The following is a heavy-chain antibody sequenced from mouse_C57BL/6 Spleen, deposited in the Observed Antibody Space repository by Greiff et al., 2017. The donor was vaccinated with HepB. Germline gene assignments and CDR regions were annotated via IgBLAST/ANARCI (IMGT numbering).Heavy chain of an antibody. CDR2: INPSSGYT. V-gene: IGHV1-7*01. D-gene: IGHD1-1*01. CDR3: ERYYYGSNRAMDY. J-gene: IGHJ4*01. CDR1: GFTFTSYC. Sequence: QVQLQQSGAELAKPGDSVNMSCTASGFTFTSYCMHWVQQRPGQGLEWIGYINPSSGYTKYNQKFKDKATLTADTSSNTAYMQHSILTYEAAADYYAERYYYGSNRAMDYWGQGTSVTVSS.